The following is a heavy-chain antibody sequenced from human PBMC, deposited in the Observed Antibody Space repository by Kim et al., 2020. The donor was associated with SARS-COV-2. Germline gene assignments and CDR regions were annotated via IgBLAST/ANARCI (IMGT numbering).Heavy chain of an antibody. Sequence: GNTNYHPSPKSRVTLSLDTSRNQFSLKLSSVTVADTAVYYCARQAGRKFDPWGQGTLVTVSS. J-gene: IGHJ5*02. V-gene: IGHV4-59*08. D-gene: IGHD3-10*01. CDR2: GNT. CDR3: ARQAGRKFDP.